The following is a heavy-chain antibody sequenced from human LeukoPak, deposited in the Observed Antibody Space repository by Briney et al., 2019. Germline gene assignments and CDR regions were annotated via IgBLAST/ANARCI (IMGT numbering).Heavy chain of an antibody. D-gene: IGHD2-15*01. V-gene: IGHV4-4*07. CDR1: GGSISGYY. J-gene: IGHJ5*02. Sequence: KASETLSLTCIVSGGSISGYYWSWIRQPAGKGLEWIGHMYTSGHTNYNSSLMSRVTMSVDTSKNQLSLRLTCVTAADTAVYCCARHWNHSVAQFGRSYWFDPWGQGTLVTVSS. CDR3: ARHWNHSVAQFGRSYWFDP. CDR2: MYTSGHT.